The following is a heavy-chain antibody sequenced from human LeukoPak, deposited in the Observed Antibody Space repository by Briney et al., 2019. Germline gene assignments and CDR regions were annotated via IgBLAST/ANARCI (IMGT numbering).Heavy chain of an antibody. J-gene: IGHJ3*02. CDR1: GGSISSSSYY. V-gene: IGHV4-39*01. D-gene: IGHD5-12*01. CDR2: IYYSGST. Sequence: SETLSLTCTVSGGSISSSSYYWGWTRQPPGKGLEWIGSIYYSGSTYYNPSLKRRVTISVDTSKNQFSLKLSSVTAADTAVYYCARHVRPEGYPDAFDIWGQGTTVTVSS. CDR3: ARHVRPEGYPDAFDI.